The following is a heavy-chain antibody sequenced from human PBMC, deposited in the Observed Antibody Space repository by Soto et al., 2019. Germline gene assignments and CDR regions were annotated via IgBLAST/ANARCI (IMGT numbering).Heavy chain of an antibody. J-gene: IGHJ4*02. Sequence: QVQLVESGGGVVQPGRSLRLSCAASGFTFSSYAMHWVRQAPGKGLEWVAVISYDGSNKYYADSVKGRFTISRDNSKNTLYLQMNSLRAEDTAVYYCARVRIAVAWELDSWGQGALVTGSS. CDR1: GFTFSSYA. CDR2: ISYDGSNK. CDR3: ARVRIAVAWELDS. V-gene: IGHV3-30-3*01. D-gene: IGHD6-19*01.